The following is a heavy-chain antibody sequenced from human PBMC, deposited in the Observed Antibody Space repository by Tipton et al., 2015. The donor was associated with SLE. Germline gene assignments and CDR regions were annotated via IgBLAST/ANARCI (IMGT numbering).Heavy chain of an antibody. CDR1: VYSISSSHW. CDR2: IYYGGTI. D-gene: IGHD5-12*01. CDR3: ARLISAYDCNFDY. J-gene: IGHJ4*02. Sequence: LRLSCNVSVYSISSSHWWGWIRQPPGKGLEWIGHIYYGGTIYYNPSLKSRVTMSIDTSKNQFSLKLSSVTDVDTAVYYCARLISAYDCNFDYWGQGTLVTVSS. V-gene: IGHV4-28*02.